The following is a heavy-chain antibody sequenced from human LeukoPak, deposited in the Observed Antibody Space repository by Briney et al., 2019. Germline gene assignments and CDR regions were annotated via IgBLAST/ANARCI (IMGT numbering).Heavy chain of an antibody. V-gene: IGHV1-18*01. J-gene: IGHJ4*02. CDR3: ARAGWEWELLGSNYFDY. Sequence: ASVKVSCKASGYEFIAYYIHWVRQAPGQGLEWMGWINPYNGETNYAQKLQGRATMTTDTSTSTAYMELRSLRSDDTAVYYCARAGWEWELLGSNYFDYWGQGTLVTVSS. CDR2: INPYNGET. D-gene: IGHD1-26*01. CDR1: GYEFIAYY.